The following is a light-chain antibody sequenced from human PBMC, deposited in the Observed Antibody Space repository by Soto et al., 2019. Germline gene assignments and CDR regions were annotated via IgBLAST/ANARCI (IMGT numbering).Light chain of an antibody. J-gene: IGKJ2*01. CDR1: QSVSSF. CDR2: DVS. Sequence: EIVLTQSPVTLSLSPGDRATLSCRPSQSVSSFLAWYQQKPGQPPRLLIYDVSNRAAGIPARFSGSGSVTDFTLTISSLEPEDFAVYYCQQRTDWPTVYTFGQGTKLEIK. V-gene: IGKV3-11*01. CDR3: QQRTDWPTVYT.